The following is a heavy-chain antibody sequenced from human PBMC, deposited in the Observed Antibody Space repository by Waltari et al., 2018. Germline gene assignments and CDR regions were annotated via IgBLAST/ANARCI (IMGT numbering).Heavy chain of an antibody. V-gene: IGHV3-74*01. Sequence: EGLLLESGAVLLQPGGSRILSCASSGFPLSSPWMHWVRQAPGKGLVWVSRISTDGRITNYADSVKGRFTISRDNAKNTLYLQMNSLRAEDTATFYCVRSRDDAVNAFDIWGQGTMVTVSS. D-gene: IGHD4-17*01. J-gene: IGHJ3*02. CDR2: ISTDGRIT. CDR3: VRSRDDAVNAFDI. CDR1: GFPLSSPW.